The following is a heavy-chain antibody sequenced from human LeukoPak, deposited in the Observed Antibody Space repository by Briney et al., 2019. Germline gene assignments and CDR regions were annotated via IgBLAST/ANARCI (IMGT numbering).Heavy chain of an antibody. D-gene: IGHD4/OR15-4a*01. CDR3: ARDWRAMTVAY. Sequence: GGSLRLSCASSGFIFTNYWMTWVRQAPGKGLEWVANIKKDGSEKYYVDSVKGRFIISSDDAKKSVYLQMNSLRAEDTAVYYCARDWRAMTVAYWGQGTLVTVFS. V-gene: IGHV3-7*01. J-gene: IGHJ4*02. CDR1: GFIFTNYW. CDR2: IKKDGSEK.